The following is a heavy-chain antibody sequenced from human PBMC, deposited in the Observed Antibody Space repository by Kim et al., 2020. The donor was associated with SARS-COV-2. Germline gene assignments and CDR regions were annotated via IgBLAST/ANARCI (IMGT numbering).Heavy chain of an antibody. J-gene: IGHJ4*02. V-gene: IGHV5-10-1*01. CDR2: IDPSDGYT. D-gene: IGHD3-10*01. CDR3: ARDGWFGEFYDY. Sequence: GESLKISCKASGYTFTDYWITWVRQMPGKGLEWMGKIDPSDGYTNYSPSFQGHLTISSDKSISTVYLQWSSLKASDTAMYYCARDGWFGEFYDYWGQGTLVTVSS. CDR1: GYTFTDYW.